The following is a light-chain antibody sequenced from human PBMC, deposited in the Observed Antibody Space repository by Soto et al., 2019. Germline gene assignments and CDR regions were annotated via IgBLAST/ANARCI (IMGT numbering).Light chain of an antibody. CDR3: RSYTGSITYV. CDR2: DVS. Sequence: QSVLTQPASVSGSPGQSITISCTGTSSDVGGYNYVSWYQQHPGKAPKLMIYDVSNRPSGISNRFSGSKSGNTASLTISGLQAEDEADYYCRSYTGSITYVFAIGTKVTV. CDR1: SSDVGGYNY. V-gene: IGLV2-14*01. J-gene: IGLJ1*01.